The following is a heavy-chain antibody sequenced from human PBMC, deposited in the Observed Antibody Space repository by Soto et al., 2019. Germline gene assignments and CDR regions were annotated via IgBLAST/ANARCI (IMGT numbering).Heavy chain of an antibody. V-gene: IGHV1-69*13. CDR1: GGTFSSYA. Sequence: GAAVKVSCKASGGTFSSYAKRWVRQAPGQGLEWMGGIIPIFGTANYAQKFQGRVTITADESTSTAYMELSSLRSEDTAVYYCARGPPPDSSGYSHAFDIWGQGTMVTVSS. D-gene: IGHD3-22*01. J-gene: IGHJ3*02. CDR2: IIPIFGTA. CDR3: ARGPPPDSSGYSHAFDI.